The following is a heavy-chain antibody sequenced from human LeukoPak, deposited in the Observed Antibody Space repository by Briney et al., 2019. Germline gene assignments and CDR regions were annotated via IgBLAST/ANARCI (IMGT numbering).Heavy chain of an antibody. Sequence: SVKVSCKASGGTFSSYAISWVRQAPGQGLEWMGRIIPIFGTANYAQKFQGRVTITTDESTSTAYMELSSLRSEDAAVYYCARENGGYDFWSGYGSRFDPWGQGTLVTVSS. CDR3: ARENGGYDFWSGYGSRFDP. CDR2: IIPIFGTA. CDR1: GGTFSSYA. D-gene: IGHD3-3*01. V-gene: IGHV1-69*05. J-gene: IGHJ5*02.